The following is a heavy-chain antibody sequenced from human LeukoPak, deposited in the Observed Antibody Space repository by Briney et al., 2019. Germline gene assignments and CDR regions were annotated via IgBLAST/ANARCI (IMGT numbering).Heavy chain of an antibody. J-gene: IGHJ5*02. D-gene: IGHD2-15*01. Sequence: SETLSLTCTVSGGSISSYHWSWIRQPPGKGLEWIGHIYYTGSTNYNPSLKSRVTISLDTSKNQFSLKLSSVTAADTAVYYCARGDCSGGSCYFNWFDPWGQGTLVTVSS. CDR2: IYYTGST. V-gene: IGHV4-59*12. CDR3: ARGDCSGGSCYFNWFDP. CDR1: GGSISSYH.